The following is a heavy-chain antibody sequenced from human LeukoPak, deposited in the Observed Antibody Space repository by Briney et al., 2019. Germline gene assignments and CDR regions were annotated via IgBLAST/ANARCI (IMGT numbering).Heavy chain of an antibody. CDR3: ASLAAAGTISFDY. V-gene: IGHV4-30-2*03. D-gene: IGHD6-13*01. CDR2: IYHSGST. Sequence: MSSQTLSLTCAVSGGSISSGGYYWGWIRQPPGKGLEWIGSIYHSGSTYYNPSLKSRVTISVDTSKNQFSLKLSSVTAADTAVYYCASLAAAGTISFDYWGQGTLVTVSS. CDR1: GGSISSGGYY. J-gene: IGHJ4*02.